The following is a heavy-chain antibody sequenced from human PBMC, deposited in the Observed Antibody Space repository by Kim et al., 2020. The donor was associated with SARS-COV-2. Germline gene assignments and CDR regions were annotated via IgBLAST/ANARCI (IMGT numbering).Heavy chain of an antibody. CDR1: GFTFSSYG. D-gene: IGHD6-13*01. J-gene: IGHJ4*02. CDR3: ARVLAAAGVASDY. V-gene: IGHV3-33*05. Sequence: GGSLRLSCAASGFTFSSYGMHWVRQAPGKGLEWVAVISYDGSNKYYADSVKGRFTISRDNSKNTLYLQMNSLRAEDTAVYYCARVLAAAGVASDYWGQGTLVTVSS. CDR2: ISYDGSNK.